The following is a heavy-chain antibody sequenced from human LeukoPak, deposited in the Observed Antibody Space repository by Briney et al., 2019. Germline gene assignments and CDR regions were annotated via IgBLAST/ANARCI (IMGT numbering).Heavy chain of an antibody. CDR3: ARRAGDGFDI. J-gene: IGHJ3*02. CDR1: GFTLSSSE. Sequence: GGSLRLSCAASGFTLSSSEMNWVRQAPGKGLEWVSYMSSSARTTYYADSVKGRFTISRENAKNSLYLQMNSLRADDTAVYYCARRAGDGFDIWGQGTMVTVSS. V-gene: IGHV3-48*03. CDR2: MSSSARTT.